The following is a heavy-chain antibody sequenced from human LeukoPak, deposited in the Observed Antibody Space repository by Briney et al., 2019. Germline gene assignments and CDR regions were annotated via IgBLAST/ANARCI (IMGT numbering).Heavy chain of an antibody. CDR1: GFTFSSYD. Sequence: GGSLRLSCAASGFTFSSYDMHWVRQATGKGLEWVSAIGTAGDTYYPGSVKGRFTISGENAKNSLYLQMNSLRAGDTAVYYCARSLGEYYFDYWGQGTLVTVSS. V-gene: IGHV3-13*01. J-gene: IGHJ4*02. CDR2: IGTAGDT. D-gene: IGHD3-10*01. CDR3: ARSLGEYYFDY.